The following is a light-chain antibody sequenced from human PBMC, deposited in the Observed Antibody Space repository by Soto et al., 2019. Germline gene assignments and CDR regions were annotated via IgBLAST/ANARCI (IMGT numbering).Light chain of an antibody. CDR1: SSDVGGYNY. V-gene: IGLV2-14*01. CDR2: DVS. CDR3: SSYTSSSTVV. Sequence: QSALTQPASVSGSPGQSITISCTGTSSDVGGYNYVSWYQQHPGKAPNLMIHDVSNRPSGVSNRFSGSKSGNTASLTISGLQAEDEADYYCSSYTSSSTVVFGGGTKLTVL. J-gene: IGLJ2*01.